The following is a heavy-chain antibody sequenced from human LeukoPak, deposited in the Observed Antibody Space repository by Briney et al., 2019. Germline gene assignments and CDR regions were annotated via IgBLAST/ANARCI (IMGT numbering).Heavy chain of an antibody. J-gene: IGHJ3*02. Sequence: ASVKVSCKASGYTFTGYYMHWVRQAPGQGLEWMGWISAYNGNTNYAQKLQGRVTMTTDTSTSTAYMELRSLRSDDTAVYYCARPTVAHSDAFDIWGQGTMVTVSS. CDR3: ARPTVAHSDAFDI. V-gene: IGHV1-18*04. CDR1: GYTFTGYY. CDR2: ISAYNGNT. D-gene: IGHD2-21*01.